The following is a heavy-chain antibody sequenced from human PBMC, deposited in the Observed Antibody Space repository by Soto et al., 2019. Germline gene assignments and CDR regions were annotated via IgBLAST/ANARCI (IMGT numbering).Heavy chain of an antibody. J-gene: IGHJ6*02. CDR2: IYYSGST. Sequence: QVQLQESGPGLVKPSETLSLTCTVSGGSVSSGSYYWSWIRQPPGKGLEWIGYIYYSGSTNYNPSLKSRVTISVDTSKNQFSLKLSSVTAADTAVYYCARAVTIFGVVTMGYYGMDVCGQGTTVTVSS. V-gene: IGHV4-61*01. D-gene: IGHD3-3*01. CDR3: ARAVTIFGVVTMGYYGMDV. CDR1: GGSVSSGSYY.